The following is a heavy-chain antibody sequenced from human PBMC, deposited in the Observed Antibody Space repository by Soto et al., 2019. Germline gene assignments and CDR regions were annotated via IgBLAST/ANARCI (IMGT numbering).Heavy chain of an antibody. Sequence: QVQLQESGPGLVKPSETLSLTCTVSGVSITPYFWSWIRQPAGEAPEWLGHIYASGRTTYNPSLKSRVTMFVSQTQVSPRLTSVPPADTAVYYCARHFDVDPSLDHYYVDLWGRGALVTVSS. CDR3: ARHFDVDPSLDHYYVDL. CDR2: IYASGRT. J-gene: IGHJ2*01. CDR1: GVSITPYF. V-gene: IGHV4-4*07. D-gene: IGHD3-9*01.